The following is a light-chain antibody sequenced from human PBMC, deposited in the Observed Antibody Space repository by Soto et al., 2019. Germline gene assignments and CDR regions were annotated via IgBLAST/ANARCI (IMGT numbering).Light chain of an antibody. CDR2: DAS. J-gene: IGKJ5*01. CDR3: QQYGSSPIT. Sequence: EIVLPQSPATLSLSPGERATLSCGASQSVRSTYLAWYQQKPGLAPRLLIYDASSRATVIPDRFSGSGSGTDFTLTISRLEPEDFAVYYCQQYGSSPITFGQGTRLVIK. CDR1: QSVRSTY. V-gene: IGKV3D-20*01.